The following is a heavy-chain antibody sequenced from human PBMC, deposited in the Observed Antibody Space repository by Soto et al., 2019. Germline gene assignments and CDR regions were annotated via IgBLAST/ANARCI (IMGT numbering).Heavy chain of an antibody. D-gene: IGHD1-20*01. CDR3: ARYQTGITTTGGGRIDH. Sequence: QVQLVESGGGVVQPGRSLRLSCAASGFTFSTHAMHWVRQAPGKVLECVAIVSFDGSNKYYADSVKGRFTISRDNYKNTLYLQMSGLTHEATAVYYCARYQTGITTTGGGRIDHWGQGTLVTVSS. J-gene: IGHJ4*02. V-gene: IGHV3-30-3*01. CDR2: VSFDGSNK. CDR1: GFTFSTHA.